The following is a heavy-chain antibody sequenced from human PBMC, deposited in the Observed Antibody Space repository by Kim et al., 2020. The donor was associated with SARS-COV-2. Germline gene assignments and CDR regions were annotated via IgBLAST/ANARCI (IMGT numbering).Heavy chain of an antibody. CDR2: ISTSTTSYT. D-gene: IGHD1-1*01. Sequence: GGSLRLSCAASGFTFSDYYMSWIRQAPGKGLEWVSYISTSTTSYTNYEDSVKGRFTISRDDAKNSLVLEMNTLRAEDTALYYCARVLRYNWNEFDSWGQGTLVTVSS. CDR3: ARVLRYNWNEFDS. V-gene: IGHV3-11*05. CDR1: GFTFSDYY. J-gene: IGHJ4*02.